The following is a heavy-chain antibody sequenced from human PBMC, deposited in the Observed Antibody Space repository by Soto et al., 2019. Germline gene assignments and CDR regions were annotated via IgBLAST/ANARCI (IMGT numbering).Heavy chain of an antibody. Sequence: SGPTLVNPTQTLTLTCTFSGFSPSTSGVGVGWIRQPPGKALEWLALIYWNDDKRYSPSLKSRLTITKDTSKNQVVLTITNMDPVDTATYYCALTYYDFWSGYYVGWDVWGQGTTVTVSS. J-gene: IGHJ6*02. CDR2: IYWNDDK. D-gene: IGHD3-3*01. V-gene: IGHV2-5*01. CDR3: ALTYYDFWSGYYVGWDV. CDR1: GFSPSTSGVG.